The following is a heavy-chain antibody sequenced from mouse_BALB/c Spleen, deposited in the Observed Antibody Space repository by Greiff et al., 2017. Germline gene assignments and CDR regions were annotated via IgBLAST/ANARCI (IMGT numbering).Heavy chain of an antibody. V-gene: IGHV5-12-2*01. CDR1: GFTFSSYT. CDR3: ARLPGAVDEGY. CDR2: ISNGGGST. Sequence: EVQLVESGGGLVQPGGSLKLSCAASGFTFSSYTMSWVRQTPEKRLEWVAYISNGGGSTYYPDTVKGRFTSSRDNAKNTLYLQMSSLKAEDTAMYYCARLPGAVDEGYWGQGTSVTVSS. J-gene: IGHJ4*01.